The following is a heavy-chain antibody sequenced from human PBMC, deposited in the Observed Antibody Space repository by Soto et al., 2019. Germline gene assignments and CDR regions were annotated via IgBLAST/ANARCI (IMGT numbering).Heavy chain of an antibody. CDR2: ISGSGGST. CDR1: GFTFSSYA. CDR3: AKGGDYYGSGIRYYYYYYGMDV. V-gene: IGHV3-23*01. J-gene: IGHJ6*02. D-gene: IGHD3-10*01. Sequence: PGGSLRLSCAASGFTFSSYAMSWVRQAPGKGLEWVSAISGSGGSTYYADSVKGRFTISRDNSKNTLYLQMNSLRAEDTAVYYCAKGGDYYGSGIRYYYYYYGMDVWGQGTTVTVSS.